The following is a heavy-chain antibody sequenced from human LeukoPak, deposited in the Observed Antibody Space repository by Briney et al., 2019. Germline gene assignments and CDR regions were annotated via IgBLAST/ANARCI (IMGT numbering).Heavy chain of an antibody. CDR3: ARDSSAWYLDY. V-gene: IGHV3-33*08. CDR2: IWFDGSSK. Sequence: AGGSLRLSCAGSGFTFSTYAMHWVRQAPGKGLEWVAVIWFDGSSKYYADSVKGRFTIPRDNSKNTLFLQMNSLRAEDTAVYFCARDSSAWYLDYWGQGTLVTVSS. J-gene: IGHJ4*02. D-gene: IGHD6-19*01. CDR1: GFTFSTYA.